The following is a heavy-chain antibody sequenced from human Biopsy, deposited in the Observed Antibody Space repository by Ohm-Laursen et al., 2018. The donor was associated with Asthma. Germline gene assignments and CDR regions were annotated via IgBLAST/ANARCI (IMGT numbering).Heavy chain of an antibody. CDR1: GYNFISFA. J-gene: IGHJ3*01. CDR2: VNTGNGDT. CDR3: ARTYYDFLTGQVKDVFGV. D-gene: IGHD3-9*01. Sequence: ASVKVSCRASGYNFISFAIHWVHQAPGQRLEWMGWVNTGNGDTKYSQKFQGRVTITRDTSASTAYMELRSLRSEDTATYYCARTYYDFLTGQVKDVFGVWGQGTMVTVSS. V-gene: IGHV1-3*04.